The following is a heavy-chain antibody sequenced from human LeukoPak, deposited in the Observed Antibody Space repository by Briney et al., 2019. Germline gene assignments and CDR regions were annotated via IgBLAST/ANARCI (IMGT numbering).Heavy chain of an antibody. V-gene: IGHV4-34*01. CDR1: GGSFSGYY. CDR3: ARDMRLFNY. J-gene: IGHJ4*02. CDR2: INHSGST. D-gene: IGHD6-25*01. Sequence: SETLSLTCAVYGGSFSGYYWSWIRQPPGKGLEWIGEINHSGSTNYNPSLKSRVTISVDTSKNQLSLKLSSVTAADTAVYYCARDMRLFNYWGQGTLVTVSS.